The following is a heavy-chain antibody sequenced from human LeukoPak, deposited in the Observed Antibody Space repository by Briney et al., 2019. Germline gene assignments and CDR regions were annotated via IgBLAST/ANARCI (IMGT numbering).Heavy chain of an antibody. D-gene: IGHD6-6*01. J-gene: IGHJ4*02. CDR1: GFTFGNFG. V-gene: IGHV3-23*01. CDR2: ITGSSTWT. Sequence: GGSLRLSCEASGFTFGNFGMTWVRQAPGKGLQWVSGITGSSTWTYYAASVKGRFTVSRDNSQNTLHLQMNSLRADDAAVYYCASLHSSSVCFDYWGQGTLATVSS. CDR3: ASLHSSSVCFDY.